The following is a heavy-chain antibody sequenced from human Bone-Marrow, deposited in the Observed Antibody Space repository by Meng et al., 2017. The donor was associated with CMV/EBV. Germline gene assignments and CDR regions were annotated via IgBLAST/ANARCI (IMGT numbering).Heavy chain of an antibody. V-gene: IGHV3-30-3*01. Sequence: GGSLRLSCAASGFTFSSYAMHWVRQVPGKGLEWVAVISYDGSNKYYADSVKGRFTISRDNSKNTLYLQMNSLRAEDTAVYYCARGRFLEWHTGFDYWGQGTLVTVSS. D-gene: IGHD3-3*01. J-gene: IGHJ4*02. CDR1: GFTFSSYA. CDR3: ARGRFLEWHTGFDY. CDR2: ISYDGSNK.